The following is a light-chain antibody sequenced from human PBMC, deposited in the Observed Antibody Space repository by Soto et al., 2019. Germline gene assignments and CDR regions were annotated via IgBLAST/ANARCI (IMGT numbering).Light chain of an antibody. CDR3: QQYSDWPSIT. J-gene: IGKJ5*01. V-gene: IGKV3-15*01. CDR1: QSISSY. Sequence: EIVMTQSPETLSVSAGERATLSCRATQSISSYLAWYQLKPGQAPRLLIYGVSTRATGIPARFSGSGSGTEFTLTISSLQPEDVAVYYCQQYSDWPSITFGQGTRLEIK. CDR2: GVS.